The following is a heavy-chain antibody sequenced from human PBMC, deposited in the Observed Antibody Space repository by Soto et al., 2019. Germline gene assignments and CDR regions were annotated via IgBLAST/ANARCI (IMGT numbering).Heavy chain of an antibody. CDR2: ISSTSSYT. Sequence: PGGSLRLSCAASGFTFSSYAMNWVRQTQEKGLEWVSSISSTSSYTHYSDSVKGRFTISRDNANNSLFLQMNSLRAEDTATCYCARDLALAGNYWGQGVLVTVSS. D-gene: IGHD6-19*01. CDR1: GFTFSSYA. V-gene: IGHV3-21*01. CDR3: ARDLALAGNY. J-gene: IGHJ4*02.